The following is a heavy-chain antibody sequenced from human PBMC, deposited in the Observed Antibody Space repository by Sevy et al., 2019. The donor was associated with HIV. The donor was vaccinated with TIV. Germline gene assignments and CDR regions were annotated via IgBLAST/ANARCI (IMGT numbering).Heavy chain of an antibody. Sequence: SETLSLTCTVSGGSISISSYYWGWIRQPSGKGLEWIGSFYYSESTYYNPSLKSRVTISVDTSKNQFSLKLSSVTAADTAVYYCARAFRAAAGSYYFDYWGQGTLVTVS. CDR3: ARAFRAAAGSYYFDY. CDR2: FYYSEST. CDR1: GGSISISSYY. J-gene: IGHJ4*02. D-gene: IGHD6-13*01. V-gene: IGHV4-39*01.